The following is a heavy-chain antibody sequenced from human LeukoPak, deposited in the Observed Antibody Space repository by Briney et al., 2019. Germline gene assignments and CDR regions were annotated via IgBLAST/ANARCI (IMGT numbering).Heavy chain of an antibody. CDR1: GFTFSSCG. J-gene: IGHJ4*02. Sequence: GGSLRLSCAASGFTFSSCGMHWVRQAPGKGLEWVAVIWYDGSNKYYADSVKGRFTISRDNSKNTLYLQMNSLRAEDTAVYYCARTYYYDAFDYWGQGTLVTVSS. D-gene: IGHD3-22*01. V-gene: IGHV3-33*01. CDR3: ARTYYYDAFDY. CDR2: IWYDGSNK.